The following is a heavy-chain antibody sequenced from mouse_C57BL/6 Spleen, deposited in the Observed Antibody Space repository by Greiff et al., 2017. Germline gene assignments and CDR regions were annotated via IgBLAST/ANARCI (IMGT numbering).Heavy chain of an antibody. V-gene: IGHV1-64*01. D-gene: IGHD2-4*01. J-gene: IGHJ2*01. CDR1: GYTFTSYW. CDR3: ARRAYDYEGFDY. CDR2: LHPNSGST. Sequence: QVQLKESGAELVKPGASVKLSCKASGYTFTSYWMHWVKQRPGQGLEWIGMLHPNSGSTNYNEKFKSKATLTVDKSSSTAYMQLISLTSEDSAVYYCARRAYDYEGFDYWGQGTTLTVSS.